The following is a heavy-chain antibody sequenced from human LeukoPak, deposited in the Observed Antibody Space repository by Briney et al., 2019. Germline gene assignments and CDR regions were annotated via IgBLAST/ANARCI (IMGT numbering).Heavy chain of an antibody. Sequence: ASVKVSCKASGYTFTGYYMHWVRQAPGQGLEWMGWINPNSGGTNYAQTFQGRVTMTRDTSISTAYIELSRLISDDTAVYYCARDHVGATTNWFDPWGQGTLVTVSS. CDR1: GYTFTGYY. V-gene: IGHV1-2*02. D-gene: IGHD1-26*01. J-gene: IGHJ5*02. CDR3: ARDHVGATTNWFDP. CDR2: INPNSGGT.